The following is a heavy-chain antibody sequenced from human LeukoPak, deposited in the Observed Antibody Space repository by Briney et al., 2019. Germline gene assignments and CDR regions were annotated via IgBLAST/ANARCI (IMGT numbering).Heavy chain of an antibody. CDR1: GFTFSSYA. Sequence: GGSLRLSCAASGFTFSSYAMSWVRQAPGKGLEWVSAISGSGGSTYYADSVKGRFTISRDNSKNTLYLQMNSLRAEDTAVYYCAKDMRYYDSAISDYWGQGTLVTVSS. CDR2: ISGSGGST. V-gene: IGHV3-23*01. J-gene: IGHJ4*02. CDR3: AKDMRYYDSAISDY. D-gene: IGHD3-22*01.